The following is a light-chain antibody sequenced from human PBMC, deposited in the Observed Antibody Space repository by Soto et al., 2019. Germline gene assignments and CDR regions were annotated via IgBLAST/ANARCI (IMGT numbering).Light chain of an antibody. J-gene: IGLJ3*02. CDR1: SGYSTYK. Sequence: QLVLTQPPSASASLGASVTLTCTLSSGYSTYKVDWYQQRPGKGPRFVMRVGTGGIVESKGDDIPDRFSVLGSGLNRYLTIKNIQEEEESDYYCGADHGSGSNELFGGGTKLTVL. V-gene: IGLV9-49*01. CDR2: VGTGGIVE. CDR3: GADHGSGSNEL.